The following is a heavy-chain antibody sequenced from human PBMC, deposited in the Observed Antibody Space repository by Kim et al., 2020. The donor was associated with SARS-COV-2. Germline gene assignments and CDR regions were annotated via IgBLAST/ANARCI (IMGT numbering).Heavy chain of an antibody. V-gene: IGHV3-23*01. CDR3: AKGSKHIVVVIAIVFVG. J-gene: IGHJ4*02. D-gene: IGHD2-21*01. Sequence: GKGRFTISRDNSKNPLYLQMNSLRAEVTAVYYCAKGSKHIVVVIAIVFVGWGQGTLVTVSS.